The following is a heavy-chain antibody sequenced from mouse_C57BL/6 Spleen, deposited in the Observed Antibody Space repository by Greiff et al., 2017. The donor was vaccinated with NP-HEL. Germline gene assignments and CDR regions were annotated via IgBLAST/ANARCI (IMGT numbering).Heavy chain of an antibody. V-gene: IGHV1-26*01. J-gene: IGHJ4*01. CDR1: GYTFTDYY. CDR3: ARAGDSSGSLAMDY. Sequence: VQLQQSGPELVKPGASVKISCKASGYTFTDYYMNWVKQSHGKSLEWIGDINPNNGGTSYNQKFKGKATLTVDKSSSTAYMELRSLTSEDSAVYYCARAGDSSGSLAMDYWGQGTSVTVSS. CDR2: INPNNGGT. D-gene: IGHD3-2*02.